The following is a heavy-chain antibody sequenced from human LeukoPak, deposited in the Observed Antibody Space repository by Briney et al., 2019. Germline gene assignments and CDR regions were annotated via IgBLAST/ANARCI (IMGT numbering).Heavy chain of an antibody. CDR2: ISAYNGST. V-gene: IGHV1-18*01. Sequence: GASVKVSCKASGYTFTSYGIHWVRQAPGQGLEWMGWISAYNGSTNYAQKLQGRVTMTTDTSTDTAYMELRSLRSDDTAVYYCARVADYYVSGNYCKALDYWGQGTLVTVSS. J-gene: IGHJ4*02. D-gene: IGHD3-10*01. CDR1: GYTFTSYG. CDR3: ARVADYYVSGNYCKALDY.